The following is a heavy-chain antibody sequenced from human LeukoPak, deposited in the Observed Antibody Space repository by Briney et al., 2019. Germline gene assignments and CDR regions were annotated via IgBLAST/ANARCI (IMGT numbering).Heavy chain of an antibody. CDR3: ATEEYYGSGYDF. Sequence: GGSLRLSCAASGITFNDAWMSWVRQAPGKGLEWVGRIKTIKEDGTTDYAAPVKGRFTISRDDSENTLYLQMKSLKTEDTAVYYCATEEYYGSGYDFWGQGTLVTVSS. J-gene: IGHJ4*02. CDR2: IKTIKEDGTT. V-gene: IGHV3-15*05. D-gene: IGHD3-10*01. CDR1: GITFNDAW.